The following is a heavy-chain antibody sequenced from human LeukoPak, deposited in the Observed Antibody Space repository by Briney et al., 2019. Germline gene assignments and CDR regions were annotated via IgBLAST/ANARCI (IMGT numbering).Heavy chain of an antibody. Sequence: ASVKVSCKASGYSFTSYGISWVRQAHGQGLEWMGWTSAYNGNTNYAQKLQGRVTMTTDTSTSTGYMELSSLRSEDMAVYYCARDRGVPGSQNYYYYYMDVWGKGTTVTVSS. V-gene: IGHV1-18*03. CDR2: TSAYNGNT. J-gene: IGHJ6*03. CDR1: GYSFTSYG. CDR3: ARDRGVPGSQNYYYYYMDV. D-gene: IGHD1-26*01.